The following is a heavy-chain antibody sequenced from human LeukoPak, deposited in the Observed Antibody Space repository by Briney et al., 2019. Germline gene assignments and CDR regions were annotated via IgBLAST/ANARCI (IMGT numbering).Heavy chain of an antibody. J-gene: IGHJ6*02. CDR2: VSYDGSNK. CDR3: AKDVVGIVVVPAAIRIREPYYYYYGMDV. Sequence: GGSLRLSCAASGFTFSSYGMHWVRQAPGKGLEWVAVVSYDGSNKYYADSVKGRFTISRDNSKNTLYLQMNSLRAEDTAVYYCAKDVVGIVVVPAAIRIREPYYYYYGMDVWGQGTTVTVSS. CDR1: GFTFSSYG. V-gene: IGHV3-30*18. D-gene: IGHD2-2*03.